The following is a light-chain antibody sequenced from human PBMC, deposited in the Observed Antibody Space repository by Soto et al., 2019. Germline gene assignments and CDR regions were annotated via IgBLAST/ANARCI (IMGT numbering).Light chain of an antibody. J-gene: IGKJ5*01. CDR1: QSLLHSNGYNY. CDR3: MQALQTPYT. V-gene: IGKV2-28*01. CDR2: LGS. Sequence: DTVMTQSPLSLPVTPGEPASISCRSSQSLLHSNGYNYLDRYLQKPGQSPQLLIYLGSNRASGVPDRFSGRGSGTDFTLKISRVEAEDVGVYYCMQALQTPYTFGQGTRLEIK.